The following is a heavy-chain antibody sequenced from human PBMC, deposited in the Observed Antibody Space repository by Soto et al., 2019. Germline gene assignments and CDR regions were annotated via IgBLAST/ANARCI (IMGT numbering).Heavy chain of an antibody. CDR2: IIPIPGIA. V-gene: IGHV1-69*02. CDR1: GGTFSSYT. CDR3: ARTTVVSAYYFDY. J-gene: IGHJ4*02. Sequence: QVQLVQSGAEVKKPGSSVKVSCKASGGTFSSYTISWVRQAPGQGLEWMGRIIPIPGIANYAQKFQGRVTITADKSTSTAYMELSSLRSEDTAVYYCARTTVVSAYYFDYWGQGTLVTVSS. D-gene: IGHD4-17*01.